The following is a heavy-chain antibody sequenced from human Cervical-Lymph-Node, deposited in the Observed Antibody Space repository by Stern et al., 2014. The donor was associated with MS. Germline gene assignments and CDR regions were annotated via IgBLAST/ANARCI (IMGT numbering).Heavy chain of an antibody. D-gene: IGHD5-24*01. CDR2: ISYDGDNK. V-gene: IGHV3-30-3*01. Sequence: DQLVESGGGVVQPGGSLRLSCAASGFTFSTSAMHWVRQTPGQGLQWLAVISYDGDNKFYADSLRGRFTISRDNSKNTLYLQMTGLMIEDTSLYYCAREGKMATTDYWGQGTLVSVSS. J-gene: IGHJ4*02. CDR1: GFTFSTSA. CDR3: AREGKMATTDY.